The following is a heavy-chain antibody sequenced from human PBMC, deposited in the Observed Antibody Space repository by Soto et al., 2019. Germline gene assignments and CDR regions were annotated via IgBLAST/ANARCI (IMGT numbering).Heavy chain of an antibody. Sequence: GGSLRLSCAASGFTFSSYAMSWVRQAPGKGLEWVSAISGSGGSTYYADSVKGRFTISRDNSKNTLYLQMNSLRAEDTAVYYCARPPIHMITFGGVIAPPPDYWGQGTLVTVSS. CDR2: ISGSGGST. CDR1: GFTFSSYA. D-gene: IGHD3-16*02. J-gene: IGHJ4*02. V-gene: IGHV3-23*01. CDR3: ARPPIHMITFGGVIAPPPDY.